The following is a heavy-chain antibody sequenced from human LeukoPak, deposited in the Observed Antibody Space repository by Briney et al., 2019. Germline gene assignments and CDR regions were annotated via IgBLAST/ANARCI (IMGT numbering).Heavy chain of an antibody. CDR3: ARANVLRFLEWLLYGDSFDY. CDR2: IKQDGSEK. Sequence: GGSLRLSCAASGFTFSSYWMSWVRQAPGKGLERVANIKQDGSEKYYVDSVKGRFTISRDNAKNSLYLQMNSLRAEDTAVYYCARANVLRFLEWLLYGDSFDYWGQGTLVTVSS. CDR1: GFTFSSYW. D-gene: IGHD3-3*01. V-gene: IGHV3-7*04. J-gene: IGHJ4*02.